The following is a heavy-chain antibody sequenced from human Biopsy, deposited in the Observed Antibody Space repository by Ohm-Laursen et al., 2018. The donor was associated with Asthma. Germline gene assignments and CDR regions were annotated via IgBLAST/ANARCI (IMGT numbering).Heavy chain of an antibody. V-gene: IGHV1-3*01. CDR1: GYTFATNA. CDR2: FNPGNGNA. CDR3: AGSAETYSGFDSNYCGMDV. J-gene: IGHJ6*02. D-gene: IGHD5-12*01. Sequence: ASVKVSCTSSGYTFATNAMHCGRQAPGQRPEWMGWFNPGNGNAKVSEKFQDRVSITRDTSATTAYLEVSSLTSEDTAVYYCAGSAETYSGFDSNYCGMDVWGQGTRVTVSS.